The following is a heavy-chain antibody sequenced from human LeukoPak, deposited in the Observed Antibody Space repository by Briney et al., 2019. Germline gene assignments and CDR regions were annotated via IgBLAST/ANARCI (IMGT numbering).Heavy chain of an antibody. V-gene: IGHV3-23*01. CDR3: AKDLGYNYGSPFDY. CDR2: ISGGGGST. CDR1: GFTFSSCA. J-gene: IGHJ4*02. Sequence: GGSLRLSCAASGFTFSSCAMSWVRQAPGKGLEWVSTISGGGGSTFYADSVKGRFTISRDNSKNTLYLQLNSLRAEDAAVYYCAKDLGYNYGSPFDYWGQGPLVTVSS. D-gene: IGHD5-18*01.